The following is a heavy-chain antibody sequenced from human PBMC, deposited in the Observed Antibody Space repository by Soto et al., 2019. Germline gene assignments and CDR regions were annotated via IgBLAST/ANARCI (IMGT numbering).Heavy chain of an antibody. CDR2: INHSGST. Sequence: KASETLSLTCAVYGGSFSGYYWSWIRQPPGKGLEWIGEINHSGSTNYNPSLKSRVTISVDTSKNQFSLKLSSVTAADTAVYYCARVSCGGDCHGRFQHWGQGTLVTVSS. D-gene: IGHD2-21*02. CDR3: ARVSCGGDCHGRFQH. CDR1: GGSFSGYY. J-gene: IGHJ1*01. V-gene: IGHV4-34*01.